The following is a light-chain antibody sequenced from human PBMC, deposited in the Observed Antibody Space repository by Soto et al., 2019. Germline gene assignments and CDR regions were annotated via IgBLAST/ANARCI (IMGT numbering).Light chain of an antibody. J-gene: IGLJ2*01. CDR3: GTWDTSLSGGV. Sequence: QSVLTQPPSVSAAPGQKVTISCSGSSSNIGNNYVSWYQQLPGTAPRLLIYDNNKRPSGIPDRFSGSKSGTSATLGITGLQTGDEADYYCGTWDTSLSGGVFGRGTKLTVL. CDR2: DNN. V-gene: IGLV1-51*01. CDR1: SSNIGNNY.